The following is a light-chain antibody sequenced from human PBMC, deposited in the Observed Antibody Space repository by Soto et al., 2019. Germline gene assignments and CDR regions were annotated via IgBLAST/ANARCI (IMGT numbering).Light chain of an antibody. CDR1: QSVTNYQ. CDR2: GAS. J-gene: IGKJ5*01. Sequence: EIVLTQSPGTLSLSPWEIATLSCRASQSVTNYQLAWFRQKPGQAPRLLIWGASNRATGIPDRFSGSGSGTDSTLTISRLEPEDFAVYYCQQYGGSPPITFGQGTRLEI. V-gene: IGKV3-20*01. CDR3: QQYGGSPPIT.